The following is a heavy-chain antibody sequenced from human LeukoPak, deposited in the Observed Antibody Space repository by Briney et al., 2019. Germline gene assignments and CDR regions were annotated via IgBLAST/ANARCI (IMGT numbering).Heavy chain of an antibody. CDR2: INAGNGNT. Sequence: GASVKVSCKASGYTFTSYAMHWVRQAPGQRLEWMGWINAGNGNTKYSQKFQGRVTITRDTSASTAYMELSSLRSEDTAVYYCARCRFWSGYYQVYYGMDVWGQGTTVTVSS. D-gene: IGHD3-3*01. V-gene: IGHV1-3*01. CDR1: GYTFTSYA. CDR3: ARCRFWSGYYQVYYGMDV. J-gene: IGHJ6*02.